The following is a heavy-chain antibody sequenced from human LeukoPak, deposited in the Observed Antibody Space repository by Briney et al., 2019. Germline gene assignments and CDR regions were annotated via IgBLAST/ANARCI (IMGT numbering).Heavy chain of an antibody. V-gene: IGHV3-30*02. D-gene: IGHD1-1*01. J-gene: IGHJ4*02. CDR1: GFTFSTYG. CDR3: AKDSPKQLLRYLDY. CDR2: VRYDGSKI. Sequence: GGSLRLFCAASGFTFSTYGMYWVRQAPGKGLERVAFVRYDGSKIYYAESVKGRFTLPRDISKNTLYLQMNSLIAEDTAVYCCAKDSPKQLLRYLDYWGQGTLVTVSS.